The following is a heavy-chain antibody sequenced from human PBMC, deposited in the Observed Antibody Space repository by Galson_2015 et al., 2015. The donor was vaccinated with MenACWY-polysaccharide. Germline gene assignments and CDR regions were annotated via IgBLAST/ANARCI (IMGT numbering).Heavy chain of an antibody. CDR2: ISNSGSTI. CDR1: GLTFSDYY. Sequence: SLRLSCAASGLTFSDYYMSWIRQAPGKGLEWVSYISNSGSTIYYADSVKGRFTISRDNAKNSLYLQMNSLRAEDTAVYYCARDLCIAVAGRYGMDVWGQGTTVTVSS. J-gene: IGHJ6*02. CDR3: ARDLCIAVAGRYGMDV. V-gene: IGHV3-11*01. D-gene: IGHD6-19*01.